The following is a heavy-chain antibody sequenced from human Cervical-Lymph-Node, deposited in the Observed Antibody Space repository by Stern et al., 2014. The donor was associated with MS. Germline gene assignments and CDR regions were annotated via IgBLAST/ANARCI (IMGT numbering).Heavy chain of an antibody. CDR2: IYSGGSP. CDR1: GFIVSSNY. D-gene: IGHD5-24*01. J-gene: IGHJ4*02. Sequence: EVQLVESGGGLIQPGGSLRLSCAASGFIVSSNYMSWVRQAPGKGLEWVSIIYSGGSPYYADSVKGRFTISRDNSKNTLYLQMDSLRAEDTAVYYCARGGMATISDYWGQGTLVTVSS. V-gene: IGHV3-53*01. CDR3: ARGGMATISDY.